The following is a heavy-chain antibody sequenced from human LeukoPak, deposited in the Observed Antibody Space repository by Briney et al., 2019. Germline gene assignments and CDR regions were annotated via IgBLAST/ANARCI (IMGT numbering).Heavy chain of an antibody. V-gene: IGHV3-33*06. CDR2: IWYDGSSK. CDR3: AKDRAEKYAFDY. J-gene: IGHJ4*02. Sequence: GGSLRLSCAASGFTFSSYAMYCVRQAPGKGLEWVESIWYDGSSKYYRDPVKGRFTISRDNSKNTLYLQMNSLRAEDTAVYYCAKDRAEKYAFDYWGQGTLVTVSS. CDR1: GFTFSSYA. D-gene: IGHD2-2*01.